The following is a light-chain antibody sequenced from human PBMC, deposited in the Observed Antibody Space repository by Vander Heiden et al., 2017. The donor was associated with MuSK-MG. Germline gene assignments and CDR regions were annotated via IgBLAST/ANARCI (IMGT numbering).Light chain of an antibody. Sequence: QSALTQPRSVSGSPGQSVTISCTGTTSDVGGYDYVSWYQQHPGKAPKLVMFDVIQRPSGVPDRFSGSKTGNTAYLTISGLQAEDEADYYCLSYSGNFLGYVFGTGTTVTVL. V-gene: IGLV2-11*01. CDR1: TSDVGGYDY. J-gene: IGLJ1*01. CDR3: LSYSGNFLGYV. CDR2: DVI.